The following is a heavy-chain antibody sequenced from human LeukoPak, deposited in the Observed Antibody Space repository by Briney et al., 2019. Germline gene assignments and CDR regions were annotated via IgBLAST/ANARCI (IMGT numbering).Heavy chain of an antibody. V-gene: IGHV1-2*06. CDR1: GYTFTAYY. CDR2: INPNSGGT. D-gene: IGHD3-22*01. J-gene: IGHJ4*02. CDR3: ARLSSGYYVFDY. Sequence: ASVKVSCKASGYTFTAYYMHWVRQAPGQGLEWMGHINPNSGGTDYAQKVQGRVTMTRDTSISTAYMELSRLRSDDTAVYYCARLSSGYYVFDYWGQGTLVTVSS.